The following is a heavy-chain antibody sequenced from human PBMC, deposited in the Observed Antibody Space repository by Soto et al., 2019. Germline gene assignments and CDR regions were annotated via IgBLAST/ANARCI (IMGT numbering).Heavy chain of an antibody. Sequence: EAAVKVSCKASLCTFSSYAISWVRQAPGQGREWMGGIIPIFGTANYAQKFQGRVTITADESTSTAYMELSSLRSEDTAVYYCARVSRWNDEDYYYYYGMDVWGQGTTVTVSS. CDR2: IIPIFGTA. CDR1: LCTFSSYA. V-gene: IGHV1-69*13. J-gene: IGHJ6*02. D-gene: IGHD1-1*01. CDR3: ARVSRWNDEDYYYYYGMDV.